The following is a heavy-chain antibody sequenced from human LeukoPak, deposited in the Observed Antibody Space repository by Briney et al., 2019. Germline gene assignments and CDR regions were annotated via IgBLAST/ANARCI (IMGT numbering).Heavy chain of an antibody. Sequence: SETLSLTCAVYGGSFSGYYWSWIRQPPGKGLVWIGEINHSGSTNYNPSLKSRVTISVDTSKNQFSLKLSSVTAADTAVYYCARGGHYSDAFDIWGQGTMVTVSS. CDR1: GGSFSGYY. V-gene: IGHV4-34*01. CDR3: ARGGHYSDAFDI. D-gene: IGHD3-10*01. J-gene: IGHJ3*02. CDR2: INHSGST.